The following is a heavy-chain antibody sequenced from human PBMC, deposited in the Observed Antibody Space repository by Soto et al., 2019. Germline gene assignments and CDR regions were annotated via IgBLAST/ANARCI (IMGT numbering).Heavy chain of an antibody. J-gene: IGHJ6*02. D-gene: IGHD2-2*01. CDR3: AREKCSTTDCLTAYYSYGLDV. Sequence: LRRSCAASGFNFSNFEMHWVRQAPGKGLEWVSYINTAGSTKYYSESVKGRFTISRDNPRNSLFLQVNSLRAEDTAVYYCAREKCSTTDCLTAYYSYGLDVWGQGSTVTVSS. V-gene: IGHV3-48*03. CDR2: INTAGSTK. CDR1: GFNFSNFE.